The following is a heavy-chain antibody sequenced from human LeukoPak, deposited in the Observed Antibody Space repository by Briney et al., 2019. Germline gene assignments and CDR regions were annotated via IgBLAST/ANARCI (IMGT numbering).Heavy chain of an antibody. J-gene: IGHJ6*03. CDR3: ARKGRTPYYLHYMDV. D-gene: IGHD1-14*01. CDR1: GGSFSGYY. CDR2: INHSGST. Sequence: SETLSLTCAVYGGSFSGYYWSWIRQPPGKGLEWIGEINHSGSTNYNPSLKSRVTISVDTSKNQFSLKLSSVTAADTAVYYCARKGRTPYYLHYMDVWGKGPRSPSP. V-gene: IGHV4-34*01.